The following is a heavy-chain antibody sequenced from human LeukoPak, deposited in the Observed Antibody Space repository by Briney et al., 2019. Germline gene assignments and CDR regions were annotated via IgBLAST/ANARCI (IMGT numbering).Heavy chain of an antibody. J-gene: IGHJ4*02. CDR3: ARDASDTAMVHPGRSIGFDY. D-gene: IGHD5-18*01. V-gene: IGHV1-69*05. Sequence: GASVKVSCKASGGTFSSSAISWVRQAPGQGLEWMGGIIPIFGTANYAQKFQGRVTMTRDMSTSTVYMELSSLRSEDTAVYYCARDASDTAMVHPGRSIGFDYWGQGTLVTVSS. CDR1: GGTFSSSA. CDR2: IIPIFGTA.